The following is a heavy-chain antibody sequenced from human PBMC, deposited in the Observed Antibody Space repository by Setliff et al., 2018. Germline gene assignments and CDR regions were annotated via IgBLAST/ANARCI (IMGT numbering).Heavy chain of an antibody. CDR2: INPNSGGT. CDR3: AREEVGRYSSGWYISSDNWFDP. Sequence: ASVKVSCKASGYTFTGYYMHWVRQAPGQGLEWMGRINPNSGGTNYAQKFHGRVTMTRDTSISTAYMELSRLRSDDTAVYYCAREEVGRYSSGWYISSDNWFDPWGQGTLVTVSS. D-gene: IGHD6-19*01. CDR1: GYTFTGYY. V-gene: IGHV1-2*06. J-gene: IGHJ5*02.